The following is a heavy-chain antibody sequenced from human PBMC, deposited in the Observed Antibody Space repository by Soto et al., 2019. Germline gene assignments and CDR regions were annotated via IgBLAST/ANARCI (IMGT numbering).Heavy chain of an antibody. CDR2: ISYSGSK. J-gene: IGHJ5*02. CDR3: ARHQGEGWFDP. Sequence: SETLSLTCTVSGASIGSSGYFWAWIRQAPGKGLEWFGTISYSGSKYYNPSLRNRITISADSSKTQFSLTLSSVTAADTAVYFCARHQGEGWFDPWGQGTLVTVSS. CDR1: GASIGSSGYF. V-gene: IGHV4-39*01. D-gene: IGHD3-16*01.